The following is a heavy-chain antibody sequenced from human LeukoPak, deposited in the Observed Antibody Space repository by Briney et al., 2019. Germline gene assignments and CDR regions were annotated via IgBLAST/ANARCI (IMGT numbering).Heavy chain of an antibody. CDR2: ITSGGGTT. J-gene: IGHJ4*02. CDR3: ARDPPRAAWVFDY. V-gene: IGHV3-23*01. D-gene: IGHD6-25*01. Sequence: GGSLRLSCAASGFTFSNYAMSWVRQAPGKALEWVSAITSGGGTTYYAGSVKGRFTISRDNSKNTLYLQMNSLRAEDTAVYYCARDPPRAAWVFDYWGQGTLVSVSS. CDR1: GFTFSNYA.